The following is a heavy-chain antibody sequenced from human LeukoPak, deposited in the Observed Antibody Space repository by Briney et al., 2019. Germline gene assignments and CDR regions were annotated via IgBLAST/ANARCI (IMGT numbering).Heavy chain of an antibody. D-gene: IGHD6-13*01. V-gene: IGHV4-34*01. CDR1: GGSFNGYY. J-gene: IGHJ5*02. CDR3: ARDSRQQLFLYWDWFDP. Sequence: SETLSLTCAVDGGSFNGYYWNWIRQIPGKGLEWIGEINHSGSTNYNPSLKSRVAISVDTPKKQFSLKLKSVTAADTAVYYCARDSRQQLFLYWDWFDPWGQGIRVTVSS. CDR2: INHSGST.